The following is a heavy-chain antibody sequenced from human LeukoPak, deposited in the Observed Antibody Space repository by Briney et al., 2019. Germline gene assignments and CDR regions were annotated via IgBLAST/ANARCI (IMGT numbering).Heavy chain of an antibody. CDR2: IYYSGST. V-gene: IGHV4-59*08. J-gene: IGHJ3*02. D-gene: IGHD2-15*01. CDR1: GDSINSDY. Sequence: SETLFLTCTVSGDSINSDYWNWIRQPPGKGLEWIGFIYYSGSTNYNPSLKSRVIISVDASRSHFSLKLNSVTAADTAVYYCARRMKLAAKGDAFDIWGQGTTVTVSS. CDR3: ARRMKLAAKGDAFDI.